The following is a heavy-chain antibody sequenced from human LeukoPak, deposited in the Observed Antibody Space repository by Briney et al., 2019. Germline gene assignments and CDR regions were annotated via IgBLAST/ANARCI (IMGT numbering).Heavy chain of an antibody. J-gene: IGHJ5*02. CDR2: INSDGSST. D-gene: IGHD1-20*01. V-gene: IGHV3-74*01. CDR3: ARAVTGTTLSWFDP. Sequence: GGSLRLSCAASGFTFSNYWMHWVRQAPGKGLVWVSRINSDGSSTNYADSVKGRFTISRDNAKNTLYLQMNSLRAEDTAVYYCARAVTGTTLSWFDPWGQGTLVTVSS. CDR1: GFTFSNYW.